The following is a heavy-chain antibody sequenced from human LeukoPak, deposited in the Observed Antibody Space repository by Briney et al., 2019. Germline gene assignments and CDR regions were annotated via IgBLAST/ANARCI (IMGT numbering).Heavy chain of an antibody. J-gene: IGHJ3*02. D-gene: IGHD5-12*01. Sequence: PGGSLSLSCAASGLSVSSNYISWVRPAPGKGLELVSIIYTDSRRFHADSVRGRFTMSKDTSKNTLDLQINSLRADGTGVYFCARDRHRYRGSNGDGDAFDIWGQGTKVTVSS. CDR2: IYTDSRR. CDR1: GLSVSSNY. V-gene: IGHV3-53*01. CDR3: ARDRHRYRGSNGDGDAFDI.